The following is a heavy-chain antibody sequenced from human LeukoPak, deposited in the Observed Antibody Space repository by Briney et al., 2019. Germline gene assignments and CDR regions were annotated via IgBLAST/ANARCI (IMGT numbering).Heavy chain of an antibody. D-gene: IGHD1-26*01. J-gene: IGHJ3*01. CDR2: IYPGDSGP. Sequence: GESLKISCKVSGYSFTCFCIGWVRQVPGKGLEWMGIIYPGDSGPTYSPSYQGQVTISVDKSINTAYLQWSSLQASDTAMYYCGMSGDRVPLQDDVFDVWGQGTMVTVSP. CDR1: GYSFTCFC. V-gene: IGHV5-51*01. CDR3: GMSGDRVPLQDDVFDV.